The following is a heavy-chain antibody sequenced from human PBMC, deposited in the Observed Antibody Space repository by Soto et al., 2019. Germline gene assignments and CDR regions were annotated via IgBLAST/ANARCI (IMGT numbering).Heavy chain of an antibody. D-gene: IGHD6-13*01. CDR2: IWYDGSNK. V-gene: IGHV3-33*01. J-gene: IGHJ4*02. CDR3: ARKKIAAAGIDY. Sequence: QVQLVESGGGVVQPGRSLRLSCAASGFTFSSYGMHWVRQAPGKGLEWVAVIWYDGSNKYYADSVKGRFTISRDNSKNTLYLQMNSLRAEDTAVYYCARKKIAAAGIDYWGQGTLVTVSS. CDR1: GFTFSSYG.